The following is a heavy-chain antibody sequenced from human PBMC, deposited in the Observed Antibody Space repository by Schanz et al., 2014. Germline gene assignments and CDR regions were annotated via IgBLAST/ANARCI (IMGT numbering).Heavy chain of an antibody. CDR3: AKDLEPQCGGDCPLT. D-gene: IGHD2-21*02. CDR2: ISYDGSFE. CDR1: GFTFSDYG. J-gene: IGHJ4*02. Sequence: QVQLVESGGVVVQPVRSLRLSCGASGFTFSDYGTHWVRQAPGKGLEWVAFISYDGSFEDYLDSVKGRFTISRDNSKNTLYLQMRSLRGEDTAVYYCAKDLEPQCGGDCPLTWGQGTLVTVSS. V-gene: IGHV3-30*18.